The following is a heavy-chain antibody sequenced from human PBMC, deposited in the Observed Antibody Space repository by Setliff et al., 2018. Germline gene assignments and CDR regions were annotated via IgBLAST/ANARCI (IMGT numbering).Heavy chain of an antibody. CDR1: GDSISSRRSY. D-gene: IGHD6-19*01. Sequence: SETLSLTCTVSGDSISSRRSYWGWFRQPAGKGLEWIGQIYTSWSTNYNPSLKSRVTISLDTSKNQFSLKLSSVTAADTAVYYCARAISGWYSAFYYYMDVWGKGTTVTVSS. J-gene: IGHJ6*03. CDR3: ARAISGWYSAFYYYMDV. V-gene: IGHV4-61*09. CDR2: IYTSWST.